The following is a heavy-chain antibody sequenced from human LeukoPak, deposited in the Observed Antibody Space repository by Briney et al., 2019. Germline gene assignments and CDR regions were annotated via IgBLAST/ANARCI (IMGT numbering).Heavy chain of an antibody. Sequence: ASVKVSCKASGYTFTSYGISWVRQAPGQGLEWTGWISAYNGNTNYAQKLQGRVTMTTDTSTSTAYMELSSLRSEDPAVYYCARGWGDSSGWSYYYYYYMDVWGKGTTVTVPS. D-gene: IGHD6-19*01. CDR2: ISAYNGNT. CDR1: GYTFTSYG. V-gene: IGHV1-18*01. CDR3: ARGWGDSSGWSYYYYYYMDV. J-gene: IGHJ6*03.